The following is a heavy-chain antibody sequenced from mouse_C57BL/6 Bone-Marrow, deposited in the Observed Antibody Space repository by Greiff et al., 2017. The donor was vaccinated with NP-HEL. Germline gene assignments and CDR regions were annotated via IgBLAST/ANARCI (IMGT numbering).Heavy chain of an antibody. CDR3: AIYYYGSSYDAMDY. J-gene: IGHJ4*01. Sequence: EVQLQESVAELVRPGASVKLSCTASGFNIKNTYMHWVKQRPEQGLEWIGRIDPANGNTKYAPKFQGKATITADTSSNTAYLQLSSLTSEDTAIYYCAIYYYGSSYDAMDYWGQGTSVTVSS. CDR2: IDPANGNT. D-gene: IGHD1-1*01. CDR1: GFNIKNTY. V-gene: IGHV14-3*01.